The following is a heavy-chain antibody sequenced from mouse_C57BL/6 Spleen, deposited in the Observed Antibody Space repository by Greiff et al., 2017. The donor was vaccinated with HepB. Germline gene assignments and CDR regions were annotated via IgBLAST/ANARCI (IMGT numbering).Heavy chain of an antibody. D-gene: IGHD4-1*01. CDR2: IRNKANGYTT. V-gene: IGHV7-3*01. J-gene: IGHJ2*01. Sequence: EVQVVESGGGLVQPGGSLSLSCAASGFTFTDYYMSWVRQPPGKALEWLGFIRNKANGYTTEYSASVKGRFTISRDNSQSILYLQMNALRAEDSATYYCARYRQENWSYFDYWGQGTTLTVSS. CDR3: ARYRQENWSYFDY. CDR1: GFTFTDYY.